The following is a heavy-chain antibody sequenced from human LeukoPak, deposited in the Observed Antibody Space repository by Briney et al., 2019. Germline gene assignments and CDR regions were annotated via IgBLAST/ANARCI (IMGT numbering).Heavy chain of an antibody. CDR3: AREGTAGTNLNWFDP. Sequence: SETLSLTCTVSGGSISSYYWSWIRQPPWKGLEWIGYISYSGSTNFTPSLKSRVTISVDTSKNQFSLKLSSVTAADTAVYYCAREGTAGTNLNWFDPWGQGTLVTVSS. V-gene: IGHV4-59*01. J-gene: IGHJ5*02. CDR1: GGSISSYY. CDR2: ISYSGST. D-gene: IGHD1-1*01.